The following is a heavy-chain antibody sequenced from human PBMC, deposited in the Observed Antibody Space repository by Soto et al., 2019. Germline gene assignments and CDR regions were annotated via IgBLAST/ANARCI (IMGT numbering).Heavy chain of an antibody. CDR2: ISSSSYI. J-gene: IGHJ4*02. D-gene: IGHD3-10*01. CDR3: ARGVRYYYGSGSYYKRDYFDY. V-gene: IGHV3-21*01. Sequence: GGSLRLSCAASGFTFSSYSMNWVRQAPGKGLEWVSSISSSSYIYYADSVKGRFTISRDNAKNSLYLQMNSLRAEDTAVYYCARGVRYYYGSGSYYKRDYFDYWGQGTLVTVSS. CDR1: GFTFSSYS.